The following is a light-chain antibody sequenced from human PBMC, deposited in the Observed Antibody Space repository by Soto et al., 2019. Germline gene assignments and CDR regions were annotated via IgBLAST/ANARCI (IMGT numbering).Light chain of an antibody. Sequence: EIVLTQSPGTLSLSPGERATLSCRASHSVSSSFLAWYQQKPGQAPRLLIYGTSIRATGIPDRFSGSGSGTDFTLTISRREPEDFAVDYFQQYGSSPLTFGGGTKVEIK. J-gene: IGKJ4*01. CDR1: HSVSSSF. V-gene: IGKV3-20*01. CDR2: GTS. CDR3: QQYGSSPLT.